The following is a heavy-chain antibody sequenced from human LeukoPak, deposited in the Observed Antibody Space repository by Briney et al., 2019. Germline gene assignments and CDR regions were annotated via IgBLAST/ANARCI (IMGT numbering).Heavy chain of an antibody. CDR3: AKDGGPGLKTTSRYLF. V-gene: IGHV3-23*01. Sequence: GSLRLSCAASGFTFSSYAMSWVRQAPGKGPEWVSAISGSGGSTYYADSVKGRFTISRDNSKNTLYLQMNSLRAEDTAVYYCAKDGGPGLKTTSRYLFWGQGTLVTVSS. CDR1: GFTFSSYA. J-gene: IGHJ4*02. D-gene: IGHD2-2*01. CDR2: ISGSGGST.